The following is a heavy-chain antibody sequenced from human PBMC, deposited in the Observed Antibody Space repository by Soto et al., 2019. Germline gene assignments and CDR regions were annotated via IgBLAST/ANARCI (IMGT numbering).Heavy chain of an antibody. J-gene: IGHJ4*02. CDR1: GFTFSSYS. CDR3: ARVRSYCSSTSCPDY. Sequence: EVQLVESGGGLVKPGGSLRLSCAASGFTFSSYSMNWVRQAPGKGLEWVSSISSSSSYIYYADSVKGRFTISRDNAKNSLYLQMNSLRAEDTAVYYCARVRSYCSSTSCPDYWGQGTLVIVSS. V-gene: IGHV3-21*01. CDR2: ISSSSSYI. D-gene: IGHD2-2*01.